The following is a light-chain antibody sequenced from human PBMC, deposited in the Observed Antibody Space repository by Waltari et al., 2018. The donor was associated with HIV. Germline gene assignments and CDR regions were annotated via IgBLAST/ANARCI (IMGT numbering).Light chain of an antibody. J-gene: IGLJ2*01. Sequence: QSALTQPPSASGSPGQSVTISCTGTSSDVGGYNYVSWYQQHPGKAPKLMIYEVTRRPYGVPDRFSGSKSGNTASLTVSGLQAEDEADYYCSSYAGSSNLRVFGGGTKLTVL. CDR2: EVT. CDR1: SSDVGGYNY. CDR3: SSYAGSSNLRV. V-gene: IGLV2-8*01.